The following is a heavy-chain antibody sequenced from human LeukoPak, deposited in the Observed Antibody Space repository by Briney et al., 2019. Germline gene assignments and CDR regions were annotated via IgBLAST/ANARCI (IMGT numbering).Heavy chain of an antibody. CDR3: ARGGDYYDSSGYHAITSDY. J-gene: IGHJ4*02. D-gene: IGHD3-22*01. Sequence: ASVKVSCKASGYTFTSYGISWVRQAPGQGLEWMGWISAYNGNTNYAQKLQGRVTMTTDTPTSTAYMELRSLRCDDTAVYYCARGGDYYDSSGYHAITSDYWGQGTLVTVSS. CDR2: ISAYNGNT. V-gene: IGHV1-18*01. CDR1: GYTFTSYG.